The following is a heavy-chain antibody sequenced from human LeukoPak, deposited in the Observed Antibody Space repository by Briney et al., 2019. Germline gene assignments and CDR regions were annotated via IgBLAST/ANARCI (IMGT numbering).Heavy chain of an antibody. J-gene: IGHJ4*02. CDR2: ISGSGGST. D-gene: IGHD1-26*01. CDR3: VKAGSIRFDY. V-gene: IGHV3-23*01. Sequence: GSLRLSCAASGFTFSNSAMSWVRQAPGKGLEWVSAISGSGGSTYYADSVKGRFTISRDNSKNTLYLQMNSLRAEDTAVYYCVKAGSIRFDYWGQGTLVTVSS. CDR1: GFTFSNSA.